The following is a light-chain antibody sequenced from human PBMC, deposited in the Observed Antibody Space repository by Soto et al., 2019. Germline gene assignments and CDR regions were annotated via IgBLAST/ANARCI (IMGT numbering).Light chain of an antibody. CDR3: QHYSTRSGVT. V-gene: IGKV1-5*01. CDR2: DAS. CDR1: QDISGW. Sequence: IQMTQSPSTLSASVGDRVIITCRASQDISGWLAWYQQKPGKAPKLLVFDASSLEDGVPSRFSGSGSGTEFTLTVSNLQSDDFATYYCQHYSTRSGVTFGG. J-gene: IGKJ4*01.